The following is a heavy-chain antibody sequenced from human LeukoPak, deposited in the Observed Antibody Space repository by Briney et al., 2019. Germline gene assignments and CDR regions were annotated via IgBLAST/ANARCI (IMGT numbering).Heavy chain of an antibody. Sequence: GGSLRLSCAASGFTVSSNYMSWVRQAPGKGLEWVSVIYSGGSTYYADSVKGRFTISRDNSKNTLYLQMNSLRAEDTAVYYCARDLPPYYFDSWGQGALVTVSS. CDR1: GFTVSSNY. V-gene: IGHV3-66*01. J-gene: IGHJ4*02. CDR3: ARDLPPYYFDS. CDR2: IYSGGST.